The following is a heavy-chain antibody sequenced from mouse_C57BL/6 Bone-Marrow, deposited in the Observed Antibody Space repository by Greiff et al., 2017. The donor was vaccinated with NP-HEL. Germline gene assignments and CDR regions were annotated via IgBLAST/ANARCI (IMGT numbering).Heavy chain of an antibody. CDR2: IYPGDGDT. J-gene: IGHJ4*01. CDR1: GYAFSSSW. CDR3: ARERSYYGSSFYAMDY. V-gene: IGHV1-82*01. D-gene: IGHD1-1*01. Sequence: QVQLQQSGPELVKPGASVKISCKASGYAFSSSWMNWVKQRPGKGLEWIGRIYPGDGDTNYNGKFKGKATLTADKSSSTAYMQLSSLTSEDSAVYFCARERSYYGSSFYAMDYWGQGTSVTVSS.